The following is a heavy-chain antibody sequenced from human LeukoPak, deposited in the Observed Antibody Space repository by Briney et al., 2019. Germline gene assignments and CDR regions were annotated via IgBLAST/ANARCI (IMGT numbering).Heavy chain of an antibody. J-gene: IGHJ5*02. V-gene: IGHV3-23*01. CDR3: AKDPRYCSSTSCHGFDP. CDR2: ISGSGGGT. Sequence: HPGGSLRLSCAAFGFPFSSYAMSWVRQAPGKGLEWVSAISGSGGGTYYADSVKGRFTISRDNSKNTLYLQMNSLRAEDTAVYYCAKDPRYCSSTSCHGFDPWGQGTLVTVSP. D-gene: IGHD2-2*01. CDR1: GFPFSSYA.